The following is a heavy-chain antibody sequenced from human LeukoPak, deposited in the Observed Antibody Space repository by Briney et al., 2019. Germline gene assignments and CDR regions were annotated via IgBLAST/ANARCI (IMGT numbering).Heavy chain of an antibody. CDR2: MNSDGSTT. CDR1: GFTFSDYW. J-gene: IGHJ4*02. CDR3: ARDSLADY. V-gene: IGHV3-74*01. Sequence: PGGSLRLSCAASGFTFSDYWMHWVRQVPGKGLVWVSHMNSDGSTTTYADSVKGRFTISRDNSKNTLYLQMNSLRAEDTAVYYCARDSLADYWGQGTLVTVSS.